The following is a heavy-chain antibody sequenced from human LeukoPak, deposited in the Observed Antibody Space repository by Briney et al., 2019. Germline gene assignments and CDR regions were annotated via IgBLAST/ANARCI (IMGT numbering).Heavy chain of an antibody. V-gene: IGHV4-30-4*01. D-gene: IGHD5-12*01. CDR3: ARQAYSGYDSANWFDP. CDR2: IYYSGST. CDR1: GGSISSGDYY. Sequence: PSQTLSLTCTVSGGSISSGDYYWSWIRQPPGKGLEWIGYIYYSGSTYYNPSLKSRVTISVDTSKNQFSLKLSSVTAADTAVYYCARQAYSGYDSANWFDPWGQGTLVTVSS. J-gene: IGHJ5*02.